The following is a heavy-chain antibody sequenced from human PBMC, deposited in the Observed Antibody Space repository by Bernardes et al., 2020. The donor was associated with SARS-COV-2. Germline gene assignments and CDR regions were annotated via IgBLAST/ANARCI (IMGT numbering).Heavy chain of an antibody. D-gene: IGHD2-15*01. CDR2: ISAYNGNT. CDR3: ARSVVVAARNFLDNYFDP. V-gene: IGHV1-18*01. J-gene: IGHJ5*02. Sequence: ASVKVSCKASGYTFSSYSISWVRQAPGQGLEWMGWISAYNGNTIYAQKFQGRVTMTTDTSTSTAYMELRSLRSDDTAVYYCARSVVVAARNFLDNYFDPWGQGTLVTVSS. CDR1: GYTFSSYS.